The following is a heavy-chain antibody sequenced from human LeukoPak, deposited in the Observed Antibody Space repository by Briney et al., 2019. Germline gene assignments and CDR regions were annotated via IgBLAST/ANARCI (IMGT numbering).Heavy chain of an antibody. D-gene: IGHD1-26*01. CDR1: GFSVSTNY. V-gene: IGHV3-53*01. CDR3: ARGSLIGRFDY. J-gene: IGHJ4*02. CDR2: IYSGVST. Sequence: GGSLRLSCAASGFSVSTNYMSWVRQAPGKGLEWVSVIYSGVSTYYADSVKGRFTIARDNSKNTVHLQMNSLRAEDTAVYYCARGSLIGRFDYWGQGTLVTVSS.